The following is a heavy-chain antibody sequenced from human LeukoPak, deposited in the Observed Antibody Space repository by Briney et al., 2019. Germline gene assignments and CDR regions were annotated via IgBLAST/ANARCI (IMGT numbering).Heavy chain of an antibody. D-gene: IGHD3-22*01. J-gene: IGHJ6*03. CDR3: AREALIEGFYYHMDV. V-gene: IGHV4-59*01. CDR1: GGSISSYY. CDR2: IYYSGST. Sequence: SETLSLTCTVSGGSISSYYWSWIRQPPGKGLEWIGYIYYSGSTNYNPSLKSRVTISVDTSKNQFSLKLSSVTAADTAVYYCAREALIEGFYYHMDVWGKGTTVTVSS.